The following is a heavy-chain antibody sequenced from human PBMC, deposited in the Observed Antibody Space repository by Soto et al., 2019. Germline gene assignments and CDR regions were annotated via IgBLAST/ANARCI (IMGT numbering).Heavy chain of an antibody. V-gene: IGHV4-4*07. D-gene: IGHD3-22*01. Sequence: QVQLQESGPGLVKPSETLSLTCSVSGGSFTGDYWSWIRQPAGKGLEWIGGVFGNGGWRPIYNPSLKDRLTMSVDTSNTQFSLNLTSVTAADTAGYYCARDLPPYDRRRPPTGAFEDWGQGVLVSVSS. CDR3: ARDLPPYDRRRPPTGAFED. CDR1: GGSFTGDY. CDR2: VFGNGGWRP. J-gene: IGHJ4*02.